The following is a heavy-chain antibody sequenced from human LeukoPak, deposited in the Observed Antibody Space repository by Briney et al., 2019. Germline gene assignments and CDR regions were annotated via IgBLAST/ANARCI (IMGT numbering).Heavy chain of an antibody. D-gene: IGHD1-1*01. J-gene: IGHJ4*02. CDR1: GFTFSDYY. Sequence: PGGSLRLSCEASGFTFSDYYMSWIRQAPGKGLEWVSYIGSSGINIYYADSVKGRFTSSRDNARNSLYLQMNSLGAEDTAVYYCARDPYNYASLFDFWGQGTLVSVSS. CDR3: ARDPYNYASLFDF. V-gene: IGHV3-11*01. CDR2: IGSSGINI.